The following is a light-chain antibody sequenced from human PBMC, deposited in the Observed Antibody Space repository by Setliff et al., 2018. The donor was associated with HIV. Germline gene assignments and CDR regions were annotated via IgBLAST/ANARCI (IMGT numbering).Light chain of an antibody. Sequence: QSVLTQPPSVSGSPGQSVTISCTGTSSDVGNYNRVSWYQQPPGAAPKLIIYEVSNRPSGVPDRFSGSKSGNTASLTISGLQAEDEALYFCSSYTSIITVGFGTGTKGTVL. CDR3: SSYTSIITVG. V-gene: IGLV2-18*02. CDR1: SSDVGNYNR. J-gene: IGLJ1*01. CDR2: EVS.